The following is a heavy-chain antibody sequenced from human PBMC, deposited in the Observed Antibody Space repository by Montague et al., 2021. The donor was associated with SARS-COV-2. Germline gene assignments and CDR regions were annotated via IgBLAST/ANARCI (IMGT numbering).Heavy chain of an antibody. CDR1: GYTFTSYA. Sequence: SVKVSCKASGYTFTSYAMHWVRQAPGQRLEWMGWINAGNGNTKYSQKFQGRVTITRDTSASTAYMELSSLRSEDTAVYYCARALTYYDFWSGYYPIDYWGQGTLVTVSS. J-gene: IGHJ4*02. V-gene: IGHV1-3*01. CDR2: INAGNGNT. D-gene: IGHD3-3*01. CDR3: ARALTYYDFWSGYYPIDY.